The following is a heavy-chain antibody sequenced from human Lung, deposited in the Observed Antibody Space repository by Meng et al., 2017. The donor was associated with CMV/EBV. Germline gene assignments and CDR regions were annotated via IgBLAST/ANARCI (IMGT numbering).Heavy chain of an antibody. Sequence: GGSLRLXCAASGFTVINNYMNWVRQAPGKGLEWVSIIYAGGSTDYADSVNGRFTISRDNSKNTLYLQMNSLRPEDKAVYYCAREKEGRRSKISAFDIWGQGTXVTVSS. CDR2: IYAGGST. CDR3: AREKEGRRSKISAFDI. CDR1: GFTVINNY. D-gene: IGHD5-24*01. V-gene: IGHV3-66*01. J-gene: IGHJ3*02.